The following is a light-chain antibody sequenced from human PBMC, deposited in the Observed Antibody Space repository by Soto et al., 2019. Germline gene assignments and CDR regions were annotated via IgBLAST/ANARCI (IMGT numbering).Light chain of an antibody. V-gene: IGKV3-20*01. CDR3: HQDGRTPPYT. Sequence: EVVLTKSPGTLSLSPGERATLSCRASQSIINNYLAWYQQRPGQAPRLLIYGSSDRATGIPGRFSGSGSGTDFTHTISRLEPEDFSVYYCHQDGRTPPYTFGQGTKVEI. CDR1: QSIINNY. J-gene: IGKJ2*01. CDR2: GSS.